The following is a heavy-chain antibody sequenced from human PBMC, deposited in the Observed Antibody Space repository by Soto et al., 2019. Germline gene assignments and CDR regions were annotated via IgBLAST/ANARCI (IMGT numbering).Heavy chain of an antibody. D-gene: IGHD2-21*01. V-gene: IGHV4-59*01. J-gene: IGHJ4*02. CDR3: ARALTGFVTVLDY. CDR2: IYYSGST. CDR1: GCSISNYY. Sequence: SETLSLTCTFSGCSISNYYWSLIRQPPGKGLEWIGYIYYSGSTNYNPSLKSRVTISVDTSKNQFSLKLSSVTAADTAVYYCARALTGFVTVLDYWGQGTLVTSPQ.